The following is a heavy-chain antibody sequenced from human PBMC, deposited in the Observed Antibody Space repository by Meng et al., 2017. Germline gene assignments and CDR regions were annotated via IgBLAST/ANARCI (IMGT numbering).Heavy chain of an antibody. CDR1: GFTFSSYA. CDR2: ISGSGGST. J-gene: IGHJ4*02. CDR3: ARDSSGWFHFDY. Sequence: GRVVEAGGGLGQPGGSLRLSCAASGFTFSSYAMSWVRQAPGKGLEWVSAISGSGGSTYYADSVKGRFTISRDNSKNTLYLQMNSLRAEDTAVYYCARDSSGWFHFDYWGQGTLVTVSS. V-gene: IGHV3-23*04. D-gene: IGHD6-19*01.